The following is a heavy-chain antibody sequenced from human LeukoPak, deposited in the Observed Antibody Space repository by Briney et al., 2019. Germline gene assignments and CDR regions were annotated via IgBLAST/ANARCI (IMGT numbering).Heavy chain of an antibody. D-gene: IGHD6-6*01. CDR3: ARSSRLTFDY. CDR2: ISSSGSTI. J-gene: IGHJ4*02. V-gene: IGHV3-11*04. CDR1: GFTFSNAW. Sequence: PGGSLRLSCAASGFTFSNAWMSWIRQAPGKGLEWVSYISSSGSTIYYADSVKGRFTISRDNAKNSLYLQMNSLRAEDTAVYYCARSSRLTFDYRGQGTLVTVSS.